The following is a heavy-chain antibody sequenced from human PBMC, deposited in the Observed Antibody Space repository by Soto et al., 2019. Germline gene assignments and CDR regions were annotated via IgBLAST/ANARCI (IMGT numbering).Heavy chain of an antibody. CDR1: GHTFTSYA. J-gene: IGHJ4*02. CDR3: AREAYGSGNYPCDY. Sequence: ASVKVSCKASGHTFTSYAMHWVRQAPGQRLEWMAWIHAGSGNTKYSQRFQGRVTITRDTSASTAYMELSSLRSEDTAVYYCAREAYGSGNYPCDYWGQGTLVTVSS. CDR2: IHAGSGNT. V-gene: IGHV1-3*01. D-gene: IGHD3-10*01.